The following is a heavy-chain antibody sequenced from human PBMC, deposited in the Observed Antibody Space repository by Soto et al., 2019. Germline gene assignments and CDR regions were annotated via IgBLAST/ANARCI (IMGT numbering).Heavy chain of an antibody. CDR2: TKNRSQRYTI. Sequence: EVQLVESGGDLVQPGGSLRLSCAASGFTLSDHYMDWVRQAPGKGLEWVARTKNRSQRYTIEYAASVKGRFTISRDDSKNSLFLQMNSLKSDATAVYYCTCWIAARCSWGQGTLVTVAS. CDR3: TCWIAARCS. CDR1: GFTLSDHY. J-gene: IGHJ4*02. D-gene: IGHD6-6*01. V-gene: IGHV3-72*01.